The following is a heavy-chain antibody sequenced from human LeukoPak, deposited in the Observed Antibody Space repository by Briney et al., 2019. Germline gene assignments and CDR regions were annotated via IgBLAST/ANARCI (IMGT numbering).Heavy chain of an antibody. D-gene: IGHD4-23*01. CDR1: GGSFSGYY. J-gene: IGHJ4*02. CDR3: ASTLTADYGGFCG. Sequence: SETLSLTCAVYGGSFSGYYWSWIRLPPGKGLEWIGEVNHSGSTNYNPSLKSRVTISVDTSKNQFSLKLSSVTAADTAVYYCASTLTADYGGFCGWGQGTLVTVSS. V-gene: IGHV4-34*01. CDR2: VNHSGST.